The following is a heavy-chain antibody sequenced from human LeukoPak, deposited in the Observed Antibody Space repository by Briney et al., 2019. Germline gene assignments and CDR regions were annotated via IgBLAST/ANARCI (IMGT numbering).Heavy chain of an antibody. Sequence: SETLSLTCTVSGGSISSGDYYWSWIRQPPGKGLEWIGYIYYSGSTYYNPSLKSRVTISVDTSKNQFSLKLSSVTAADTAVYFCARALGMVRGVAYGMDVWGQGTTVTVSS. D-gene: IGHD3-10*01. CDR1: GGSISSGDYY. CDR2: IYYSGST. V-gene: IGHV4-30-4*08. J-gene: IGHJ6*02. CDR3: ARALGMVRGVAYGMDV.